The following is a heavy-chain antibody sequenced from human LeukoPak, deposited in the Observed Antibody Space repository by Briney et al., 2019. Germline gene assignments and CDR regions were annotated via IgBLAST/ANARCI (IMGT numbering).Heavy chain of an antibody. D-gene: IGHD3-22*01. CDR1: GYTFTGDY. CDR3: ARSHSSGYIDVFDI. CDR2: INPNSDGT. Sequence: ASVKVSCKASGYTFTGDYMHWVRQAPGQGLEWMGWINPNSDGTNYAQKFQGRVTMTRDTSISTAYMELSRLRSDDTAVYYCARSHSSGYIDVFDIWGQGTMVTVSS. J-gene: IGHJ3*02. V-gene: IGHV1-2*02.